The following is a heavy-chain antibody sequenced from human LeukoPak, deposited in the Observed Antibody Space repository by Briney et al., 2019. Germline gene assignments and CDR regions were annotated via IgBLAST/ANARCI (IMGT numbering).Heavy chain of an antibody. V-gene: IGHV1-69*13. Sequence: SVKVSCKASGGTFSSYAISWVRQAPGQGLEWMGGIIPIFGTANYAQKFQGRVTITADESTSTAYMELSSLRSEDTAVYYCASFLRGGVGATPFDIWGQGTMVTVSS. J-gene: IGHJ3*02. CDR2: IIPIFGTA. CDR1: GGTFSSYA. D-gene: IGHD1-26*01. CDR3: ASFLRGGVGATPFDI.